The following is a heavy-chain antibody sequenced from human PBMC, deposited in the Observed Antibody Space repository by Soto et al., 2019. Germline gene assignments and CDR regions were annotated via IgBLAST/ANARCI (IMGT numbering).Heavy chain of an antibody. J-gene: IGHJ4*02. D-gene: IGHD6-19*01. V-gene: IGHV2-5*02. CDR3: AHIVVAGLGYYVDY. CDR1: GFSLSSTRMA. CDR2: IYCDDDK. Sequence: QITLKESGPSLVKPTQTLTLTCTFSGFSLSSTRMAVGWIRQLPGKALEWLALIYCDDDKRYSPFLNSRLTIAKDSPKNVVVLTMSNMVPVETARYYCAHIVVAGLGYYVDYWGQGALVTVSS.